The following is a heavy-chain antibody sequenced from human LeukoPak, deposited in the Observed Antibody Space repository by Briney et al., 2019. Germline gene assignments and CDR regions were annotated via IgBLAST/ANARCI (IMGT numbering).Heavy chain of an antibody. Sequence: KPSETLSLTCTVSGGSISSGGYYWSWIRQHPGKGLEWIGYIYYSGSTYYNPSLKSRVTTSVDTSKNQFSLKLSSVTAADTAVYHCARGEDGGAVAGRGGVDYWGQGTLVTVSS. CDR2: IYYSGST. V-gene: IGHV4-31*03. CDR1: GGSISSGGYY. D-gene: IGHD6-19*01. J-gene: IGHJ4*02. CDR3: ARGEDGGAVAGRGGVDY.